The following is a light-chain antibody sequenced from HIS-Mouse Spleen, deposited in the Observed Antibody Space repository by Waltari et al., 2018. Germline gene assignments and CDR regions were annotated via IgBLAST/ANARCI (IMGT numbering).Light chain of an antibody. CDR2: DVS. CDR3: SSYTSSSTYV. V-gene: IGLV2-14*03. CDR1: SSDVGGYNY. Sequence: QSALTQPASVSGSPGQSITISCTGTSSDVGGYNYVSWYQQHPGQAPKLMIYDVSNRTSGVSNRFSGSKSGNTASLTISGLQAEDEADYYCSSYTSSSTYVFGTGTKVTVL. J-gene: IGLJ1*01.